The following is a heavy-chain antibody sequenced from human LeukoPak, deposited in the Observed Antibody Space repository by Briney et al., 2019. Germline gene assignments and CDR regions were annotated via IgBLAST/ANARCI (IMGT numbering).Heavy chain of an antibody. D-gene: IGHD2-21*02. J-gene: IGHJ1*01. CDR2: ISGSGGST. CDR1: GFTFSSYA. CDR3: ARTDETAPAEDFQH. Sequence: GGSLRLSCAASGFTFSSYAMSWVRQAPEKGLEWVSAISGSGGSTYYADSVKGRFTISRDNSKNTLYLQMDSLRAEDTAVYYCARTDETAPAEDFQHWGQGTLVTVSS. V-gene: IGHV3-23*01.